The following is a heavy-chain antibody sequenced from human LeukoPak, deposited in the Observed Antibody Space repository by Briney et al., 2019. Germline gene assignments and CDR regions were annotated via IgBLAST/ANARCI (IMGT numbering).Heavy chain of an antibody. CDR1: VFTFSGYW. V-gene: IGHV3-74*01. CDR3: VRYTYPPDAFYT. J-gene: IGHJ3*02. D-gene: IGHD2-2*02. Sequence: GGSLRLSCAASVFTFSGYWMHWGRQAPGKGLVWVSRINSDGFSTNYADSVKGRFTISRDNAKNTLYLQMNSLRAEDTAVYYCVRYTYPPDAFYTWGQGTMVTVSS. CDR2: INSDGFST.